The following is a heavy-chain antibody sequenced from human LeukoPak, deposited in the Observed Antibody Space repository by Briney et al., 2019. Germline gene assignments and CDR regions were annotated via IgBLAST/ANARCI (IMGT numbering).Heavy chain of an antibody. J-gene: IGHJ6*02. Sequence: GASVKVSCTASGYTFTGYDINWVRQATGQGLEWMGWMNPNSGNTGYAQKFQGRVTMTTNTSMTTAYMELGSLRSEDTAVYYCASTVALGYYYGMDVWGQGTTVTVSS. CDR1: GYTFTGYD. V-gene: IGHV1-8*01. D-gene: IGHD4-23*01. CDR3: ASTVALGYYYGMDV. CDR2: MNPNSGNT.